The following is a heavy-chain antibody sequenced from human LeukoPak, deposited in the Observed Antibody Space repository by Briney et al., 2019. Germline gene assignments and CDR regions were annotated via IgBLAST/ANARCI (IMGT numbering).Heavy chain of an antibody. J-gene: IGHJ4*02. CDR1: GPTLSSYW. CDR2: INSDGSSA. CDR3: ARDPQQLEEGFDY. D-gene: IGHD6-13*01. V-gene: IGHV3-74*01. Sequence: GRSLRLSCAVSGPTLSSYWTHWVRHAPGKVLVWVSRINSDGSSASYEDSVKGRFRVSRDNAKNTLYLQMNSLRAEDTAVYYCARDPQQLEEGFDYWGQGTLVTVSS.